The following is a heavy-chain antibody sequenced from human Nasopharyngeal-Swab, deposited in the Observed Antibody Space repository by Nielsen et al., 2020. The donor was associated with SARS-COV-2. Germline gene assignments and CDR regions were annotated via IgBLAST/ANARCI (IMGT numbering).Heavy chain of an antibody. CDR2: VFYTGT. Sequence: SETLSLTCSVSGASISNRTYYWGWIRQSPEKGLQWIGTVFYTGTYYNPSLQSRVTISVDTSKNQFSLKLTSVTAADTAVYYCVSDESGDYLGLPFDSWGPGTLVTVSS. J-gene: IGHJ4*02. V-gene: IGHV4-39*07. D-gene: IGHD4-17*01. CDR3: VSDESGDYLGLPFDS. CDR1: GASISNRTYY.